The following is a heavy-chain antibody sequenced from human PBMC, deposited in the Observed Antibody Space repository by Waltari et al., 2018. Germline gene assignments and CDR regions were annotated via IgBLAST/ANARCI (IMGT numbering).Heavy chain of an antibody. CDR2: AWFDGVKT. Sequence: QVQLVESGGGVVQPGMSLSLSCAASGFRLSTFGMPWVRQVPGKGLEWVALAWFDGVKTYYADSVRGRFTISRDNSKNTLYLDIKNLRVDDTAIYYCAKDAFGNTYLDHWGQGTLVTVSS. J-gene: IGHJ5*02. V-gene: IGHV3-33*06. D-gene: IGHD3-10*01. CDR3: AKDAFGNTYLDH. CDR1: GFRLSTFG.